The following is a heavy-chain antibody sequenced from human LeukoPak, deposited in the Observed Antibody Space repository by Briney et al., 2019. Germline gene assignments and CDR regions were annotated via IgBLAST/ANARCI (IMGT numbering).Heavy chain of an antibody. D-gene: IGHD1-26*01. V-gene: IGHV3-30*14. CDR2: ISYDGSNK. CDR3: ARGVSSGTYFLSRDYCYMDV. Sequence: PGGSLRLSCAASGFTFSNYAMHWVRQAPGKGLEWVAVISYDGSNKYYTDSVKGRFTISRDNSKNTLYLQMNSLRTEDTAVYYCARGVSSGTYFLSRDYCYMDVWGKGTTVTISS. CDR1: GFTFSNYA. J-gene: IGHJ6*03.